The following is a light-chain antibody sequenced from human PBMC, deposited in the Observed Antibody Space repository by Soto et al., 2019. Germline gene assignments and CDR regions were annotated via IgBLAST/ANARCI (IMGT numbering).Light chain of an antibody. CDR3: SSYTSSSTLDV. CDR1: SSDDGGYNY. V-gene: IGLV2-14*01. Sequence: QSVLTQPASVSGSPGQSITISCTGTSSDDGGYNYVSWYQQHPGKAPKLMIYDVSNRPSGVSNRFSGSKSGNTASLTISGLQAEDEADYYCSSYTSSSTLDVFGTGTXVTVL. CDR2: DVS. J-gene: IGLJ1*01.